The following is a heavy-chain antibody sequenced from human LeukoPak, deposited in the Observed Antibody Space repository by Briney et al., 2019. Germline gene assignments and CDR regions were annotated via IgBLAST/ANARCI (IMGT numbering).Heavy chain of an antibody. V-gene: IGHV4-39*01. D-gene: IGHD1-26*01. J-gene: IGHJ4*02. CDR2: IYYSGRT. CDR1: GDSISSSSYY. Sequence: SETLSLTCTVSGDSISSSSYYWSWIRQPPGKGLEWIGNIYYSGRTYSNPSLLNRLSISVDTSKNQFFLNLNSVTAADTALYYCARLMVGATSVDSWGQGTLVTVSS. CDR3: ARLMVGATSVDS.